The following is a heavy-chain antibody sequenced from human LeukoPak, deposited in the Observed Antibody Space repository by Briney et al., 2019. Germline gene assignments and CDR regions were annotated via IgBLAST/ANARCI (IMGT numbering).Heavy chain of an antibody. CDR2: INHSGST. J-gene: IGHJ4*02. D-gene: IGHD4-17*01. CDR3: ARPNYGDYSRFDY. CDR1: GGSFSGYY. Sequence: SETLSLTCAVYGGSFSGYYWSWLRQPPGKGLEWIGEINHSGSTNYNPSLKSRVTISVDTSKNQFSLKLGSVTAADTAVYYCARPNYGDYSRFDYWGQGTLVTVSS. V-gene: IGHV4-34*01.